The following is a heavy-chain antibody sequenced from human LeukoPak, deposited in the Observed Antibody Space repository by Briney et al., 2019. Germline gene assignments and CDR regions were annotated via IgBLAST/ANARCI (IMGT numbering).Heavy chain of an antibody. CDR1: GGSMSDYY. Sequence: SETLSLTCTVSGGSMSDYYWSWIRQPPGKGLEWIGYIFSTGSTNYNPSLKSRVTISVDTSKNQFSLKLNSVTAADTALYYCARCHYDSSGSPDYWGQGTLVTVSS. J-gene: IGHJ4*02. D-gene: IGHD3-22*01. CDR2: IFSTGST. CDR3: ARCHYDSSGSPDY. V-gene: IGHV4-59*01.